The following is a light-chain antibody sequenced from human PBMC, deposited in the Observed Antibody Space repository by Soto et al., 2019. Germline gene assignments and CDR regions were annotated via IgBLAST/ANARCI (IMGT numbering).Light chain of an antibody. CDR2: EVT. J-gene: IGLJ3*02. CDR1: SVDINY. CDR3: SSYAGRDIWV. Sequence: QSALTQPPSASGSRGQSVTISCTGTSVDINYVSWFQQHPGKAPKLIICEVTKRPSGVPDRFSGSKSGNTACLTVSGLQDDDEADYYCSSYAGRDIWVFGGGTKLTVL. V-gene: IGLV2-8*01.